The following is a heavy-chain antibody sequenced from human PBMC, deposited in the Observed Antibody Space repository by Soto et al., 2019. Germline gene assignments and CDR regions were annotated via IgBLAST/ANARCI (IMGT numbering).Heavy chain of an antibody. CDR2: IMPTVDSA. V-gene: IGHV1-69*01. CDR3: AVAAVREIMAQESSGMAV. D-gene: IGHD3-10*01. CDR1: GGTLSDYA. J-gene: IGHJ6*02. Sequence: QVQLVQSGAEVKTPGSSVKVSCKASGGTLSDYAISWVRQAPGQGLEWMGGIMPTVDSANYAQNFQGRLTISADESTSTDNLELSSLMSDDTAVYYCAVAAVREIMAQESSGMAVWCQGTTVIVSS.